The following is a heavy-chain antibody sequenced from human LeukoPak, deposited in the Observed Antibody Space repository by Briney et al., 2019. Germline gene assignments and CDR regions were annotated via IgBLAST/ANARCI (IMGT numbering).Heavy chain of an antibody. V-gene: IGHV3-21*01. CDR3: ARLCIVRTKSAFDI. Sequence: PGGSLRLSCAASGFTFSSYGMNWVRQAPGKGLEWVSFISSSSSDINYADSVKGRFTISRDNAKKSLYLQMNSLRAEDTAVYYWARLCIVRTKSAFDIWGKGTMVTVSP. J-gene: IGHJ3*02. CDR2: ISSSSSDI. D-gene: IGHD1-26*01. CDR1: GFTFSSYG.